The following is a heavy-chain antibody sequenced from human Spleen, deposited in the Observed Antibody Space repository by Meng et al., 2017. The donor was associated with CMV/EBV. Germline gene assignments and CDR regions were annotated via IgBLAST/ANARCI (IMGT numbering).Heavy chain of an antibody. J-gene: IGHJ5*02. CDR1: SINSSSYY. D-gene: IGHD3-3*01. V-gene: IGHV4-39*07. CDR3: ARLPGYDFWSGYPNWFDP. Sequence: SINSSSYYWAWIRQPPGKGLEWIGSVYYSGSIYYNPSLKSRVTISVDMSNNQFSLKLSSVTAADTAVYYCARLPGYDFWSGYPNWFDPWGQGTLVTVSS. CDR2: VYYSGSI.